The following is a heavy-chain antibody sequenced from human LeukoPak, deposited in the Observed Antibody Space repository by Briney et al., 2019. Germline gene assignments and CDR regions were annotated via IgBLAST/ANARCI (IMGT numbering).Heavy chain of an antibody. Sequence: GGSLRLSCAASGFTFSSYAMSWVREAPGKGLEWVSAISGSGGSTYYADSVKGRFTISRDNSKNTLYLQMNSLRAEDTAVYYCAKDGRDSSGYRFDYWGQGTLVTVSS. CDR1: GFTFSSYA. CDR3: AKDGRDSSGYRFDY. V-gene: IGHV3-23*01. CDR2: ISGSGGST. J-gene: IGHJ4*02. D-gene: IGHD3-22*01.